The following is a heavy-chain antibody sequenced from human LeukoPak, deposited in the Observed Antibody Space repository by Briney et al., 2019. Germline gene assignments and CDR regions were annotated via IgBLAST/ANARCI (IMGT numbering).Heavy chain of an antibody. J-gene: IGHJ3*02. CDR2: INHSGST. V-gene: IGHV4-34*01. CDR3: ARDEITVESGYYYNRYAFDI. D-gene: IGHD3-22*01. Sequence: KPSETLSLTCAVYGGSFSGYYWSWIRQPPGKGLEWIGEINHSGSTNYNPSLKSRVTISVDTSKNEFSLKLSSVTAADTAIYYCARDEITVESGYYYNRYAFDIWGQGTGVTASS. CDR1: GGSFSGYY.